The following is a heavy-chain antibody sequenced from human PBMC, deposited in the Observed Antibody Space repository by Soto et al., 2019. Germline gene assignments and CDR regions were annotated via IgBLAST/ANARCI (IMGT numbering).Heavy chain of an antibody. D-gene: IGHD5-18*01. Sequence: ASVKVSCKASGYTFTSYDINWVRQATGQGLEWMGWMNPNSGNTGYAQKFQGRVTMTRNTSISTAYMELSSLRSEDTAVYYCAGQERGYSYGDLDYWGQGTLVTVSS. CDR2: MNPNSGNT. J-gene: IGHJ4*02. CDR3: AGQERGYSYGDLDY. CDR1: GYTFTSYD. V-gene: IGHV1-8*01.